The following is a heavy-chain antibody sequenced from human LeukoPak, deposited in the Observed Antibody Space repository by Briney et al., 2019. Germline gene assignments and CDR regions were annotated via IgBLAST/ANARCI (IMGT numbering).Heavy chain of an antibody. CDR1: GYTFTGYA. Sequence: GASVXVSCKASGYTFTGYAMHWVRQAPGQRLEWMGWINAGNGNTKYSQKFQGRVTITRDTSASTAYMELSSLRSEDTAVYYCARDRGYCSGGSCSRLYFDYWGQGTLVTVSS. CDR2: INAGNGNT. D-gene: IGHD2-15*01. CDR3: ARDRGYCSGGSCSRLYFDY. V-gene: IGHV1-3*01. J-gene: IGHJ4*02.